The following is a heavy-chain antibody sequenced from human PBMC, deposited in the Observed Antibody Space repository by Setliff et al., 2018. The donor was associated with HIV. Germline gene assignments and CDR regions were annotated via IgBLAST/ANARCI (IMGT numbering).Heavy chain of an antibody. CDR2: VNHSGST. D-gene: IGHD1-26*01. Sequence: SETLSLTCGVSGGSLSGSYWSWIRQSPEKGLEWIGEVNHSGSTNYHPSLKSRVTISVDTSKNQFFLKLSSVAAADTAVYYCARDVSGSPFDYWGQGTLVT. CDR3: ARDVSGSPFDY. J-gene: IGHJ4*02. CDR1: GGSLSGSY. V-gene: IGHV4-34*01.